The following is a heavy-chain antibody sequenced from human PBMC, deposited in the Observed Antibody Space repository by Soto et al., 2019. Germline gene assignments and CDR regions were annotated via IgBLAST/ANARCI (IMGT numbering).Heavy chain of an antibody. CDR1: GGSFSGYY. D-gene: IGHD2-15*01. J-gene: IGHJ6*02. CDR2: INHSGST. Sequence: PSETLSLTCAVYGGSFSGYYWSWIRQPPGKGLEWIGEINHSGSTNYNPSLKSRVTISVDTSKNQFSLKLSSVTAADTAVYYCARRGSPPYYYYYGIDVWGQGTTVTVSS. V-gene: IGHV4-34*01. CDR3: ARRGSPPYYYYYGIDV.